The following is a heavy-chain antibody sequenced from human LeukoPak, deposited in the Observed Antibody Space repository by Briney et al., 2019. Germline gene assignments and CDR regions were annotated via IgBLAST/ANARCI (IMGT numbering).Heavy chain of an antibody. V-gene: IGHV1-46*01. D-gene: IGHD5-18*01. CDR2: INPSGGST. CDR3: ARERIQLWFRVSAHDASDI. J-gene: IGHJ3*02. Sequence: ASVKVSCKASGYTFSSYYMQWVRQAPGQGLEWMGIINPSGGSTSYAQKFQGRVTMTRDTSTSTVYMELSSLRSEGTAVYYCARERIQLWFRVSAHDASDIWGQGTMVTVSS. CDR1: GYTFSSYY.